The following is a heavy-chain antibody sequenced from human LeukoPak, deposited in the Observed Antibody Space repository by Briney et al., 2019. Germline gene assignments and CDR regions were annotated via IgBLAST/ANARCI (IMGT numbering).Heavy chain of an antibody. CDR2: ISWNSGSI. Sequence: GGSLRLSCAASGFTFDDYAMHWVRQAPGKGLEWVSGISWNSGSIGYADSVKGRFTISRDNAKNSLYLRMNSLRAEDTALYYCAKDTYSNSLGDWGQGTLVTVSS. J-gene: IGHJ4*02. CDR3: AKDTYSNSLGD. V-gene: IGHV3-9*01. D-gene: IGHD6-13*01. CDR1: GFTFDDYA.